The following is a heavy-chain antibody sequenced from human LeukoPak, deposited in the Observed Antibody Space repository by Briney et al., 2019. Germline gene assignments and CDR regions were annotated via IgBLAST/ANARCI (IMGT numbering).Heavy chain of an antibody. CDR2: IWYDGSNK. CDR3: ARDFEIFDY. Sequence: HPGRSLRLSCAASGFTFSSYGMHWVRQAAGKGLEWVAVIWYDGSNKYYADSVKGRFTISRDNSKNTLYLQMNSLRAEDTAVYYCARDFEIFDYWGQGTLVTVSS. CDR1: GFTFSSYG. J-gene: IGHJ4*02. V-gene: IGHV3-33*01.